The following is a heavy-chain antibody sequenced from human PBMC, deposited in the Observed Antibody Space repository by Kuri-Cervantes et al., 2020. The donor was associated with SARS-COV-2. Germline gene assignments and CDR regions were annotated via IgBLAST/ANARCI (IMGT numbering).Heavy chain of an antibody. D-gene: IGHD4-11*01. J-gene: IGHJ4*02. Sequence: GGSLRLSCAASGFTFSSYWMSWVRQAPGKGLEWVANIKQDGSEKYYVDSVKGRFTISRDNAKNSLYLQMNSLRAEDTAVHYCARVQDYYSNSQFDYWGQGTLVTVSS. CDR1: GFTFSSYW. CDR2: IKQDGSEK. V-gene: IGHV3-7*05. CDR3: ARVQDYYSNSQFDY.